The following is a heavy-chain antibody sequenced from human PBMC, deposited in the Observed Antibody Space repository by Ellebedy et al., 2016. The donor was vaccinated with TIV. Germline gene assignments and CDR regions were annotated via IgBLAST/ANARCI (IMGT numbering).Heavy chain of an antibody. CDR1: GFTFSSYG. Sequence: GGSLRLSCAASGFTFSSYGMHWVRQAPGKGLEWAAFIRYDGSDKYYADSVKGRFTISRDNSKNTLYLRMNSLRAEDTAVYYCARDQRPDYYDSSASVDYWGQGTLVTVSS. CDR2: IRYDGSDK. CDR3: ARDQRPDYYDSSASVDY. D-gene: IGHD3-22*01. J-gene: IGHJ4*02. V-gene: IGHV3-30*02.